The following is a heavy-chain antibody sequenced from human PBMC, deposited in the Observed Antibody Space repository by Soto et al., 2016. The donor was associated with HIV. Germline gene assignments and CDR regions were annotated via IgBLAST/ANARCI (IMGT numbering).Heavy chain of an antibody. Sequence: EVQLLESGGDFVQPGGRLRLSCAASGFTFKSYAMTWVRQAPGKGLEWVSGISSSDISAYYAVSVKGRFTISRDNSRNTLYLQMNGLRAEDSATYYCAKGNSRMLMPGKYFDDWGQGTRGHCLL. CDR1: GFTFKSYA. CDR2: ISSSDISA. J-gene: IGHJ4*02. CDR3: AKGNSRMLMPGKYFDD. D-gene: IGHD3-22*01. V-gene: IGHV3-23*01.